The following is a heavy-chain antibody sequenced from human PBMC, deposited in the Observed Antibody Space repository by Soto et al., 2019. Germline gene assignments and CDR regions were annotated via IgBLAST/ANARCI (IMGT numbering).Heavy chain of an antibody. V-gene: IGHV3-33*01. CDR3: ARGYNYADY. CDR1: GFTFSTYG. CDR2: IWYDGSNE. D-gene: IGHD5-18*01. Sequence: LILSCAASGFTFSTYGMHWVRQAPGKGLEWVAVIWYDGSNEYYADSVRGRFTISRDNSKNTLFLQMNSLTAEDTAVYYCARGYNYADYWGQGTQVTVSS. J-gene: IGHJ4*02.